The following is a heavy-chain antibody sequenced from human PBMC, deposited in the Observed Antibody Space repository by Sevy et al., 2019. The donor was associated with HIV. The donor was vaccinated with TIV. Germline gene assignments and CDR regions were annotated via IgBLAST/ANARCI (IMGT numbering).Heavy chain of an antibody. V-gene: IGHV3-48*03. CDR2: ISNSGTAM. D-gene: IGHD4-17*01. CDR3: ARDLPPSATTVPHFDC. J-gene: IGHJ4*02. Sequence: GGSLRLSCAASGFTFSSYEMNWVRQAPGKGREWISYISNSGTAMYYSDSVRGRFTISRDNARRSLYLQMNSLRAEDTAVYYCARDLPPSATTVPHFDCWGQGTLVTVSS. CDR1: GFTFSSYE.